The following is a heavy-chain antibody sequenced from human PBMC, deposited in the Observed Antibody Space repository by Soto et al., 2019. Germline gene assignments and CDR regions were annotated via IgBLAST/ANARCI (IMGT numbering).Heavy chain of an antibody. CDR2: ISSSGSTI. D-gene: IGHD2-21*02. CDR3: ARVRYCGGDCYDYFDY. V-gene: IGHV3-48*03. J-gene: IGHJ4*02. Sequence: EVQLVESGGGLVQPGGSLRLSCAASGFTFSSYEMNWGRQAPGKGLEWVSYISSSGSTIYYADSVKGRFTISRDNAKNSLYLQMNSLRAEDTAVYYCARVRYCGGDCYDYFDYWGQGTLVTVSS. CDR1: GFTFSSYE.